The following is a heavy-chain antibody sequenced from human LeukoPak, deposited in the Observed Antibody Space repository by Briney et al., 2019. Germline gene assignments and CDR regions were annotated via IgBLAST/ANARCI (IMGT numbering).Heavy chain of an antibody. Sequence: GGSLRLSCAASGFIFSNDAMHWVRQAPGKGLEWVAFIWFDGSNKHYADSVKGRFTISRDNSKNTLYLQMNSLGAEDTAVYSCARGYCTSSSCYNDYWGQGTLVTVSS. J-gene: IGHJ4*02. D-gene: IGHD2-2*02. CDR3: ARGYCTSSSCYNDY. CDR2: IWFDGSNK. CDR1: GFIFSNDA. V-gene: IGHV3-30*02.